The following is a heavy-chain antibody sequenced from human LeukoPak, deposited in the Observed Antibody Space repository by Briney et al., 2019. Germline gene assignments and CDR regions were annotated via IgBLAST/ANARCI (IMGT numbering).Heavy chain of an antibody. V-gene: IGHV3-9*01. CDR2: ISWNSGSI. D-gene: IGHD6-19*01. J-gene: IGHJ4*02. Sequence: GGSLRLSCAASGFTFDDYAMHWVRQALGKGLEWVSGISWNSGSIGYADSVKGRFTISRDNAKNSLYLQMNSLRAEDTALYYCAKDISGSSGWSRFDYWGQGTLVTVSS. CDR1: GFTFDDYA. CDR3: AKDISGSSGWSRFDY.